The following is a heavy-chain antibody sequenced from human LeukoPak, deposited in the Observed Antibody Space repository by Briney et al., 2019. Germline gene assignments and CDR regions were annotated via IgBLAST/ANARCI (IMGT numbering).Heavy chain of an antibody. CDR1: GFTFSSYW. J-gene: IGHJ4*02. CDR3: ARGRGQVVAGTGYFDY. D-gene: IGHD6-19*01. V-gene: IGHV3-74*01. Sequence: GGSLRLSCAASGFTFSSYWMHWVRQAPGKGLVWVSRINSNGSSTSYADSVKGRFTISRDNAKNTLYLQMNSLRAEDTAVYYCARGRGQVVAGTGYFDYWGQGTLVTVSS. CDR2: INSNGSST.